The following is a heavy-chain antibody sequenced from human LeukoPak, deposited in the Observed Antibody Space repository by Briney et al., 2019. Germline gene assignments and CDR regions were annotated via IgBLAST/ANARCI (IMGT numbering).Heavy chain of an antibody. Sequence: TGGSLRLSCVGSGFTFSTYWMSWVRQAPGKGLEWVASIKREGTEKYYVDSVKGRFTISRDNAKNSLSRQMNNLRAEDTAVYYCARLGDLRGTTKGSDYWGQGTLVTVSS. CDR2: IKREGTEK. D-gene: IGHD1-7*01. J-gene: IGHJ4*02. V-gene: IGHV3-7*01. CDR1: GFTFSTYW. CDR3: ARLGDLRGTTKGSDY.